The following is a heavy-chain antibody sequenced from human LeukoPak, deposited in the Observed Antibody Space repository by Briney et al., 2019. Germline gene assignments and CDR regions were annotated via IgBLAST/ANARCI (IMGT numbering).Heavy chain of an antibody. CDR1: GDTFTSYY. CDR2: ISPSGTST. J-gene: IGHJ6*02. V-gene: IGHV1-46*03. D-gene: IGHD1-1*01. Sequence: GASVKVSCKASGDTFTSYYMHWVRQAPGQGLEWMGIISPSGTSTNYAQKFRGRVTMTRDTSTSTVYMELSSLRSEDTAVYFCAVSLTTGGYYGMDVWGQGTTVTVSS. CDR3: AVSLTTGGYYGMDV.